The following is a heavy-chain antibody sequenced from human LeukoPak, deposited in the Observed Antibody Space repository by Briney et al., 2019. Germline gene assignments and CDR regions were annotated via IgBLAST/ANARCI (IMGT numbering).Heavy chain of an antibody. V-gene: IGHV1-2*02. J-gene: IGHJ4*02. D-gene: IGHD1-26*01. CDR2: INPNSGGT. Sequence: ASVKVSCKASGGTFSSYAISWVRQAPGQGLEWMGWINPNSGGTNYAQKFQGRVTMTRDTSISTAYMELSRLRSDDTAVYYCARDGTYYFDYWGQGTLVTVSS. CDR3: ARDGTYYFDY. CDR1: GGTFSSYA.